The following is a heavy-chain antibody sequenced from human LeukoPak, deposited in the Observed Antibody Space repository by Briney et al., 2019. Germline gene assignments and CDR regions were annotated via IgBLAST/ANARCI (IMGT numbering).Heavy chain of an antibody. J-gene: IGHJ4*02. D-gene: IGHD5-18*01. V-gene: IGHV3-11*01. CDR2: ISSSGSTI. CDR3: AGDSYMGLFDY. Sequence: GGSLRLSCAASGFTFSDYYMSWIRQAPGKGLEWVSYISSSGSTIYYADSVKGRFTISRDNAKNSLYLQMNSLRAEDTAVYYCAGDSYMGLFDYWGQGTLVTVSS. CDR1: GFTFSDYY.